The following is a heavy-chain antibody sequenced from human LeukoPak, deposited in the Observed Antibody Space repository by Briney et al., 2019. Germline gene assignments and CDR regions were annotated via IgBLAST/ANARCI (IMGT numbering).Heavy chain of an antibody. CDR3: AKFDPPDPRNYYDSSGTSMGFDY. CDR2: ISWNSGSI. J-gene: IGHJ4*02. D-gene: IGHD3-22*01. Sequence: GGSLRLSCAASGFTFDDYAMHWVRHAPGKGLEWVSGISWNSGSIGYADSVKGRFTISRDNAKNSLYLQMNSLRAEDTAVYYCAKFDPPDPRNYYDSSGTSMGFDYWGQGTLVTVSS. CDR1: GFTFDDYA. V-gene: IGHV3-9*01.